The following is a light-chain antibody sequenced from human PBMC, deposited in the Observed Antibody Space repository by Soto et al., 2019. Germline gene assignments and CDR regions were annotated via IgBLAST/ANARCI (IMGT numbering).Light chain of an antibody. CDR1: QTISNW. V-gene: IGKV1-5*03. CDR2: KAS. J-gene: IGKJ2*01. Sequence: DIQMTQSPSTLSASVGDRVTITCRASQTISNWLAWYQQKPGKAPKLLIYKASSLESGVPPRFSGSGSGTEFTLTISSLQPDDFATYYCQQYSSYLYTFGQGTKLEIK. CDR3: QQYSSYLYT.